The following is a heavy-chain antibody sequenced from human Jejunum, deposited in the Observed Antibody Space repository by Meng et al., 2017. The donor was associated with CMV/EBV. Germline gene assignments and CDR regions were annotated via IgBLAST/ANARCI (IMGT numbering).Heavy chain of an antibody. CDR2: IAPSGTT. V-gene: IGHV4-39*07. CDR3: ASDIAIDWFYS. J-gene: IGHJ5*01. CDR1: DDSIHRNTYD. D-gene: IGHD6-13*01. Sequence: QVQLQEVGLGLVKPAETLSVTGTVSDDSIHRNTYDLGWIRQPPGKGLECIATIAPSGTTYYNPSLRSRVTTSLDTPRKQFSLRLSSGTAADTAAYYCASDIAIDWFYSWGKGTLVTVSS.